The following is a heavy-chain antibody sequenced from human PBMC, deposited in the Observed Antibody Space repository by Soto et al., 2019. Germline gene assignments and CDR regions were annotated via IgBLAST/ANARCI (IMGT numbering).Heavy chain of an antibody. V-gene: IGHV3-23*01. J-gene: IGHJ6*03. CDR3: AKGLGDSYYMDV. Sequence: EVQLLESGGGLVQPGGSLRLSCAASGFTFSSYTMSWVRQAPGKGLEWVSAISDSGGSTYYADSVKGRFTISRDNSKHTLFLQVNSLKAEDTAVYYCAKGLGDSYYMDVWGKGPTVTVPS. CDR1: GFTFSSYT. CDR2: ISDSGGST.